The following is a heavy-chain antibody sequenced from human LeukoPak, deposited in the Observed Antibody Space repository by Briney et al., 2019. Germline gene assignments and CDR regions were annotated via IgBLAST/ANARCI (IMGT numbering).Heavy chain of an antibody. J-gene: IGHJ4*02. CDR2: ISYDGSNK. CDR3: ASVSYGRGDY. Sequence: GRSLRLSCAASGFTFSSYAMHWVRQAPGKGLEWVAVISYDGSNKYYADSVKGRFTISRDNSKNTLYLQMNSLRAEDTAVYYCASVSYGRGDYWGQGTLVTVSS. V-gene: IGHV3-30*04. CDR1: GFTFSSYA. D-gene: IGHD3-10*01.